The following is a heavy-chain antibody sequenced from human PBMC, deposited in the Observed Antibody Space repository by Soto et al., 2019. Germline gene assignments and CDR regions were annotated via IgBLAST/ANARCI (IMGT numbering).Heavy chain of an antibody. J-gene: IGHJ4*02. Sequence: PSETLSLTCTVSADSFSRYYWTWIRQPPGKGLEWIGYIYFNGNTKYNPSLEGRLTISIGTSKKEFSLKLSSVTAADAAVYYCASVTFGGIVLAHWGQGTLVTVSS. D-gene: IGHD3-16*01. CDR3: ASVTFGGIVLAH. V-gene: IGHV4-59*01. CDR2: IYFNGNT. CDR1: ADSFSRYY.